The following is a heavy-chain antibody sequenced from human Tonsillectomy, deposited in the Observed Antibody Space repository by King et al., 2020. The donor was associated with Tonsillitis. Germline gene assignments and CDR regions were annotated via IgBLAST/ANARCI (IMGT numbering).Heavy chain of an antibody. CDR1: GFTFGDYV. CDR3: CRDFAHGYPLGY. Sequence: VQLVESGGGLVQPGRSLRLSCTASGFTFGDYVMSWVRQVPGKGLEWVGLIRGKACAGTTEYAASVKGRFTISRDDSKSIAYLQMSGLKTEDTAVYYCCRDFAHGYPLGYWGQGTLVTVSS. D-gene: IGHD3-22*01. CDR2: IRGKACAGTT. J-gene: IGHJ4*02. V-gene: IGHV3-49*04.